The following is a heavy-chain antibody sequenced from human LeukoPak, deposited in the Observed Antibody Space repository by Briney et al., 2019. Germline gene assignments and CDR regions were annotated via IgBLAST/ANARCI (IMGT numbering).Heavy chain of an antibody. CDR3: AREKRSYYDSSGYYDAFDI. D-gene: IGHD3-22*01. J-gene: IGHJ3*02. CDR1: GFTFSSYS. Sequence: GGSLRLSCAASGFTFSSYSMNWVRQAPGKGLEWVSSISSSSSYIYYADSVKGRFTISRDNAKNSLYLQMNSLRAEDTAVYYCAREKRSYYDSSGYYDAFDIWGQGTMVTVSS. CDR2: ISSSSSYI. V-gene: IGHV3-21*04.